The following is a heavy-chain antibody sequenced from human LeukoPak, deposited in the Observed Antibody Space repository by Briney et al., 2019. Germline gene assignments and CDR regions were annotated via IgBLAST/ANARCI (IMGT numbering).Heavy chain of an antibody. D-gene: IGHD4-17*01. J-gene: IGHJ6*02. CDR3: ARDGVTVTHYYYYYGMDV. CDR2: IKQDGSEK. Sequence: GVPLRLSCGASGFTFSSYCKSWVRQAPGEAREGVANIKQDGSEKYYVDSVKGRLTISRDNDKNSLYLQMNRLRDEDTAVYYCARDGVTVTHYYYYYGMDVWGQGTTVTVSS. V-gene: IGHV3-7*01. CDR1: GFTFSSYC.